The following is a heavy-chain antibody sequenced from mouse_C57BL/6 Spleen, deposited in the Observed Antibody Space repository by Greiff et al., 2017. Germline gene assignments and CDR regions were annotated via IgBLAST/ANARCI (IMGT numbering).Heavy chain of an antibody. Sequence: VQLQQSGAELVRPGASVKLSCKASGYTFTDYYINWVKRRPGQGLEWIARIYPGSGNTYYNEKFKGKATLTAEKSSSTAYMQLSSLTSEDSAVYFCARSGMTTVVARYFDVWGTGTTVTVSS. D-gene: IGHD1-1*01. CDR1: GYTFTDYY. V-gene: IGHV1-76*01. J-gene: IGHJ1*03. CDR2: IYPGSGNT. CDR3: ARSGMTTVVARYFDV.